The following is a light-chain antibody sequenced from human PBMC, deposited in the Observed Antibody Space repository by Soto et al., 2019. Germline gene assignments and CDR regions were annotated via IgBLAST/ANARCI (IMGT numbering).Light chain of an antibody. Sequence: QSVLTQPASVSGSPGQSITISCTGTSSDVGGYNYVSWYQQHPGKAPKLMIYEVSNRPSGVSNRFSGSKSGNTASLTISGLQAEDEADYYCSSYTSSSHYVFGTGTKLTVL. V-gene: IGLV2-14*01. CDR2: EVS. CDR3: SSYTSSSHYV. CDR1: SSDVGGYNY. J-gene: IGLJ1*01.